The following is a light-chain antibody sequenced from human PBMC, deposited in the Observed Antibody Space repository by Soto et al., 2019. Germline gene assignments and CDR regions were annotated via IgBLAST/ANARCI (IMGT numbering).Light chain of an antibody. V-gene: IGKV4-1*01. CDR2: WAS. CDR3: QQCSSTPMYT. J-gene: IGKJ2*01. CDR1: QSVLYSSNNKNY. Sequence: DIVMTQSPDSLAVSLGERATINCKSSQSVLYSSNNKNYLAWYQQKPGQPPKLLIYWASTRESGVPDRFSGSGSGTDFTLTISSLQAEDVAVYYCQQCSSTPMYTFGQGTNVDI.